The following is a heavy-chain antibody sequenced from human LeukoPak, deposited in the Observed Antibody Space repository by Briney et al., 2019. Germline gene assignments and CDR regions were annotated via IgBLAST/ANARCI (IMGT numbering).Heavy chain of an antibody. D-gene: IGHD5-24*01. CDR3: ARDPKRRDGYNYDPGY. CDR2: ISSSSSYI. CDR1: GFTFSSYS. Sequence: GGSLRLSCAASGFTFSSYSMNWVRQAPGKGLEWVSSISSSSSYIYYADSVKGRFTISRDNAKNSLYLQMNSLRAEDTAVYYCARDPKRRDGYNYDPGYWGQGTLVTVSS. V-gene: IGHV3-21*01. J-gene: IGHJ4*02.